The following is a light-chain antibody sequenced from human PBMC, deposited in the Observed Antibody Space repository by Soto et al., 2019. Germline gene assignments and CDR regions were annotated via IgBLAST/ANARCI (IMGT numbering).Light chain of an antibody. CDR2: EGT. CDR3: CSYAGSSTSYV. Sequence: QSALAQPASVSGSPGQSITISCTVTSSDIGSYNPVSWYQQHPGKAPKFMIYEGTKRPSGVSSRFSGSQSGNTASLTISGLQAEDEADYYCCSYAGSSTSYVFGTGTKVTVL. J-gene: IGLJ1*01. CDR1: SSDIGSYNP. V-gene: IGLV2-23*01.